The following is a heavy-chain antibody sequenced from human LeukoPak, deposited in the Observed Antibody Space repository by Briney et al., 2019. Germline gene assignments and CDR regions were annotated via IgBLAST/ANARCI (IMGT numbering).Heavy chain of an antibody. CDR2: ISAYNGNT. J-gene: IGHJ6*03. Sequence: GASVKVSCKASGYTFTSYGISWVRQAPGQGLEWMGWISAYNGNTNYAQKLQGRVTMTTDTSTSTAYMELSSLRSEDTAVYYCATGSLVYYYYMDVWGKGTTVTVSS. CDR1: GYTFTSYG. CDR3: ATGSLVYYYYMDV. V-gene: IGHV1-18*01.